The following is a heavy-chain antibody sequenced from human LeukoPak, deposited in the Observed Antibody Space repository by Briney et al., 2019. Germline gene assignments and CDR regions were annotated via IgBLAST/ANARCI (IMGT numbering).Heavy chain of an antibody. CDR1: GYSISSGYY. Sequence: SETLSLTCSVSGYSISSGYYWGWIRQPPGKGLEWIGNIYHSGSTYYNPSLKSRVTISVDTSKNQFSLKLSSVTAADTAVYYCARFLTAYFDYWGQGTLVTVSS. CDR3: ARFLTAYFDY. V-gene: IGHV4-38-2*02. J-gene: IGHJ4*02. D-gene: IGHD2/OR15-2a*01. CDR2: IYHSGST.